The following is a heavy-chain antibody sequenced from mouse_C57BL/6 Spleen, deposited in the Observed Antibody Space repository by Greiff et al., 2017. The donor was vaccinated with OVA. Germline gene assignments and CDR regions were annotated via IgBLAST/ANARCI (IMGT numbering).Heavy chain of an antibody. CDR1: GYTFTSYW. CDR2: IDPSDSYT. J-gene: IGHJ1*03. V-gene: IGHV1-69*01. CDR3: AREGLLRSTGYFDV. D-gene: IGHD1-1*01. Sequence: QVQLQQPGAELVMPGASVKLSCKASGYTFTSYWMHWVKQRPGQGLEWIGEIDPSDSYTNYNQKFKGKSTLTVDKSSSTAYMQLSSLTSEDSAVYYCAREGLLRSTGYFDVWGTGTTVTVSS.